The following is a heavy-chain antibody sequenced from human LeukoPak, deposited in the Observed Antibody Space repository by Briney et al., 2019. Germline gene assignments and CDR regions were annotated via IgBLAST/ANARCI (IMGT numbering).Heavy chain of an antibody. CDR1: GYTFTSYY. CDR2: INTSGGSA. D-gene: IGHD6-19*01. V-gene: IGHV1-46*01. CDR3: ATYSSGWYDY. J-gene: IGHJ4*02. Sequence: ASVKVSCKASGYTFTSYYMHWVRQAPGQGLGWMGIINTSGGSASYAQKFQGRVTMTRDTSTSTVYMELSSLRSEDTAVYYCATYSSGWYDYWGQGTLVTVSS.